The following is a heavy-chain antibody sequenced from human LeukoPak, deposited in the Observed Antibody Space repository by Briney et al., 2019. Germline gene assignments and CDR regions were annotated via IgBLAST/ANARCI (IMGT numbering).Heavy chain of an antibody. J-gene: IGHJ4*02. D-gene: IGHD3/OR15-3a*01. CDR1: GYTFTGYY. CDR3: ARDLGLPGLGDY. CDR2: INPNGGGT. V-gene: IGHV1-2*04. Sequence: ASVKVSCKASGYTFTGYYMHWVRQAPGQGLEWMGWINPNGGGTNYAQKFQGWVTMTRDTSTSTVYMELSSLRSEDTAVYYCARDLGLPGLGDYWGQGTLVTVSS.